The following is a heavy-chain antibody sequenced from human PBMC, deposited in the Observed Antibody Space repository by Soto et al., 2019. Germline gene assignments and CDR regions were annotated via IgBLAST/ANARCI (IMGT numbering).Heavy chain of an antibody. Sequence: SKTRSLTGTVSGSSLSTYYRSWIRQPPWKGLEWIGFIYYDGRTNFNPSLKSRVSIFVDTSKNQFSLKLNSVTAADTAVYFCARGEPYYDDTSGFEYIDYFHLWGRGIPVTASS. CDR2: IYYDGRT. CDR3: ARGEPYYDDTSGFEYIDYFHL. D-gene: IGHD3-22*01. V-gene: IGHV4-59*12. J-gene: IGHJ4*02. CDR1: GSSLSTYY.